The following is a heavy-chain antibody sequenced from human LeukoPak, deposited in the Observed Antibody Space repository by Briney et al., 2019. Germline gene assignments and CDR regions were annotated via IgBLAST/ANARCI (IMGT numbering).Heavy chain of an antibody. V-gene: IGHV1-69*05. J-gene: IGHJ6*03. Sequence: SVKVSCKTSGGTFNNSAISWVRQAPGQGLEWLGGIMPLFGTAGYAQKFQGRVTITKDESTRTVYLELTSLTSDDTAVYYCAKRGVRGSYYYYMDVWGKGTTVTVSS. CDR1: GGTFNNSA. CDR3: AKRGVRGSYYYYMDV. D-gene: IGHD3-10*01. CDR2: IMPLFGTA.